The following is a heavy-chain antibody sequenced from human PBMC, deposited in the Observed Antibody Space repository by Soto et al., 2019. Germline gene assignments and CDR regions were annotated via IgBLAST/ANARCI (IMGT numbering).Heavy chain of an antibody. V-gene: IGHV3-9*01. J-gene: IGHJ6*03. CDR3: EKGSLATLTYDFCWRYYYYYYYYYMDV. Sequence: PGGSLRLSCAASGFTFDDYAMHWVRQAPGKGLEWVSGISWNSGGIGYADSVKGRFTISRDNAKNSLYLQMNSLRAEDTALYYCEKGSLATLTYDFCWRYYYYYYYYYMDVWGKGTTVTVS. D-gene: IGHD3-3*01. CDR2: ISWNSGGI. CDR1: GFTFDDYA.